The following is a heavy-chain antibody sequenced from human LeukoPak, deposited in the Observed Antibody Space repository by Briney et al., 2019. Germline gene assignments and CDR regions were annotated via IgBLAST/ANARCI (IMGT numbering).Heavy chain of an antibody. D-gene: IGHD3-10*01. CDR1: GFIFSNYW. J-gene: IGHJ6*03. V-gene: IGHV3-21*01. CDR2: ISSSSSYI. Sequence: GGSLRLSCAASGFIFSNYWMTWVRQAPGKGLEWVSYISSSSSYIYYADSVKGRFTISRDNAKNSLYLQMNSLRAEDTAVYYCARSYYGSGSYYNGVYYMDVWGKGTTVTVSS. CDR3: ARSYYGSGSYYNGVYYMDV.